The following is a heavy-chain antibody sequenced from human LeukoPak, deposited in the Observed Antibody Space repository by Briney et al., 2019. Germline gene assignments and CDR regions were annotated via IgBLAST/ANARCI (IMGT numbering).Heavy chain of an antibody. D-gene: IGHD6-19*01. J-gene: IGHJ3*02. CDR3: ASARIAVAGIDAFDI. Sequence: PSETLSLTCTVSGGSISSYYWSWIRQPPGKGLEWIGYIYYSGSTNYNPSLKSRVTISVDTSKNQFSLKLSSVTAADTAVYHCASARIAVAGIDAFDIWGQGTVVTVSS. CDR2: IYYSGST. CDR1: GGSISSYY. V-gene: IGHV4-59*01.